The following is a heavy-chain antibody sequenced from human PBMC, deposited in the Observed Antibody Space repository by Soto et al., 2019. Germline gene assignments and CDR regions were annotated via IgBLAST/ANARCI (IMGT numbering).Heavy chain of an antibody. D-gene: IGHD6-6*01. CDR1: GGSISSYY. CDR2: IYDSGST. Sequence: SETLSLTCTVSGGSISSYYWSWIRQPPGKGLEWIGYIYDSGSTNYNPSLKSRVTISVDTSKNQFSLKLTSVTAADTTVYYCAAPPPYWAQGTLVTVSP. CDR3: AAPPPY. V-gene: IGHV4-59*01. J-gene: IGHJ4*02.